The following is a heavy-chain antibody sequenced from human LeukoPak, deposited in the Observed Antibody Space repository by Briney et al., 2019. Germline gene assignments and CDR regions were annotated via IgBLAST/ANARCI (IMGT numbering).Heavy chain of an antibody. CDR3: ARNGVGNQLYYFDY. Sequence: SGTLSLTCTASGGSISSYYWSWIRQPAGKGLEWIGRIYTSGSTNYNPSLKSRVTMSVDTSKNQFSLKLSSVTAADTAVYYCARNGVGNQLYYFDYWGQGTLVTVSS. J-gene: IGHJ4*02. V-gene: IGHV4-4*07. D-gene: IGHD2-8*01. CDR2: IYTSGST. CDR1: GGSISSYY.